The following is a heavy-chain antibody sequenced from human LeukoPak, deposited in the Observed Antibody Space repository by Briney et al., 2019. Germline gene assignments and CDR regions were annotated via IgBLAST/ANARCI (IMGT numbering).Heavy chain of an antibody. CDR2: VGIDSGNT. V-gene: IGHV3-48*01. CDR3: ARDYKYAFDN. CDR1: GFPFSDYS. J-gene: IGHJ4*02. D-gene: IGHD5-24*01. Sequence: GGSLRLSCAASGFPFSDYSMNWVRQAPGKGLEWISYVGIDSGNTYYADSVKGRFTISADKAKNSLVLQMNSLRVEDTAVYYCARDYKYAFDNWGQGALVTVSS.